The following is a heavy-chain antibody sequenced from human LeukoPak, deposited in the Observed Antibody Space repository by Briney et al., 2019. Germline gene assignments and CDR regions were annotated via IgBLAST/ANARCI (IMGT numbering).Heavy chain of an antibody. CDR3: ARGPYSYDSSGAFDI. Sequence: SETLSLTCTVSGDSISSGDYYWSWIRQPAGKGLEWIGRISSSGSTNYHPSLKSRVTISVDTSKNQFSLKLISVTAADTAVYFCARGPYSYDSSGAFDIWGQGTMVTVSS. J-gene: IGHJ3*02. CDR2: ISSSGST. D-gene: IGHD3-22*01. CDR1: GDSISSGDYY. V-gene: IGHV4-61*02.